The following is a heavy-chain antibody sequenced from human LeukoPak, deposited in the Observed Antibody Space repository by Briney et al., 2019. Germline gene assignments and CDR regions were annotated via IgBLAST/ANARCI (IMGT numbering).Heavy chain of an antibody. CDR3: ARDKQEVRGVIVVVWFDP. V-gene: IGHV3-20*04. J-gene: IGHJ5*02. CDR1: GFTFHDYG. CDR2: INWNGGST. Sequence: GGSLTLSCAASGFTFHDYGMSWLRQAPRKGLAWVSGINWNGGSTGYADSVKGRFTISRDNAKNSLYLQMNSLRAEDTALYYCARDKQEVRGVIVVVWFDPWGQGTLVTVSS. D-gene: IGHD3-10*01.